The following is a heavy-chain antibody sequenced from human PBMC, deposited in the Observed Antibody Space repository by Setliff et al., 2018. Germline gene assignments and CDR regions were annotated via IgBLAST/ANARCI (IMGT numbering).Heavy chain of an antibody. J-gene: IGHJ6*03. V-gene: IGHV4-39*07. D-gene: IGHD3-10*01. CDR1: GGSISSSGHSSGSYY. Sequence: PSETLSLTCTVSGGSISSSGHSSGSYYWAWIRQPPGKGLEWIGRIYYSGHTYYNSSLESRLTMSLDPSKKQFSLKLRSVTAADTAVYYCARDWEITVVREVTQYYYYMDIWGKGNAVTVSS. CDR2: IYYSGHT. CDR3: ARDWEITVVREVTQYYYYMDI.